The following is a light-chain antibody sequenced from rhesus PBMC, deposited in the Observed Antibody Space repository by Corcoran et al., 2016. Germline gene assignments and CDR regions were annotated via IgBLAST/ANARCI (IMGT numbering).Light chain of an antibody. CDR2: ASS. CDR1: QGISDY. V-gene: IGKV1-36*02. J-gene: IGKJ3*01. Sequence: DIQMTQSPSSLSASVGDRVTITCRASQGISDYLSWYQQKPGKAPKRLIYASSSLEIGVPSRFSGSGSGTEFTLTISSLQPEDFAAYYCLQGYSTPFTFGPGTKLDIK. CDR3: LQGYSTPFT.